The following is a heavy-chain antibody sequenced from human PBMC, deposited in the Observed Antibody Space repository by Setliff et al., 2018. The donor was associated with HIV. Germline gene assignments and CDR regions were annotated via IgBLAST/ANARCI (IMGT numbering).Heavy chain of an antibody. CDR3: ARDGPLEGSYRYYYYYMDV. J-gene: IGHJ6*03. CDR2: FYTSGTT. CDR1: GGSLSSGSHY. D-gene: IGHD3-10*01. V-gene: IGHV4-61*10. Sequence: SETLSLTCSVSGGSLSSGSHYCTWLRQAAGKGLEWIGYFYTSGTTNYNPSLESRVTISVDTSKNQFSLKLSSVTAADTAVYYCARDGPLEGSYRYYYYYMDVWGKGTTVTVSS.